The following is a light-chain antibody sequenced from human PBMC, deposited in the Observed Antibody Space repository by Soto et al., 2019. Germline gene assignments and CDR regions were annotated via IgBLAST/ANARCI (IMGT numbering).Light chain of an antibody. CDR2: KAS. CDR1: RGISSW. Sequence: DIQMTQSPSTMSASVGDRVTITCRASRGISSWLAWYQQKPGKAPKLLIYKASSLEGGVPSRFSGSGSGTQFPLTISSLQPDDVATYYCQQYDSPPTFGQGTKVEI. V-gene: IGKV1-5*03. J-gene: IGKJ1*01. CDR3: QQYDSPPT.